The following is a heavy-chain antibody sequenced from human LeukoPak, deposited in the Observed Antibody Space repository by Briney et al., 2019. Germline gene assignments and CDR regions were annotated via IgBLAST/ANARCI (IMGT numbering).Heavy chain of an antibody. J-gene: IGHJ4*02. CDR3: AKTFKINAYFDY. Sequence: GGSLRLSCAAFGFTFSSYAMSWVRQAPGKGLEWVSVISGGGGSTYYADSVKGRFTISRDNSKNTLYLQMNSLRAEDTAVYYCAKTFKINAYFDYWGQGTLVTVSS. CDR1: GFTFSSYA. V-gene: IGHV3-23*01. D-gene: IGHD3-16*01. CDR2: ISGGGGST.